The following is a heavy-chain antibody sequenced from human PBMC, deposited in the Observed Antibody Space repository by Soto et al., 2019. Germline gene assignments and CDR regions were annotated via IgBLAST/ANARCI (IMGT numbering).Heavy chain of an antibody. CDR2: ISSSSSYI. Sequence: EVQLVESGGGLVKPGGSLRLSCAASGFTFSSYSMNWVRQAPGKGLEWVSSISSSSSYIYYADSVKGRFTISRDNAKNSLYLQMNSLRAEDTAVYYCARDTSWGGSGSHAGYYYYGMDVWGQGTTVTVSS. V-gene: IGHV3-21*01. J-gene: IGHJ6*02. D-gene: IGHD3-10*01. CDR3: ARDTSWGGSGSHAGYYYYGMDV. CDR1: GFTFSSYS.